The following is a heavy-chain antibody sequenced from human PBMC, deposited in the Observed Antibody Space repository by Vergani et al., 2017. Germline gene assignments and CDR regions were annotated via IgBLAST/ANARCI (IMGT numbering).Heavy chain of an antibody. D-gene: IGHD1-14*01. CDR3: ARDLRLLYNRFDP. V-gene: IGHV3-33*01. CDR1: GFTFNQYG. J-gene: IGHJ5*02. CDR2: TWYDGNNK. Sequence: QVQLVESGGGVVQPGRSLRLSCAASGFTFNQYGMHWVRQAPGKGLEWVAVTWYDGNNKQYADSVTDVFTISRDNSKSTMYLQMNSLRDEDTGVYYCARDLRLLYNRFDPWGQGTLVTVSS.